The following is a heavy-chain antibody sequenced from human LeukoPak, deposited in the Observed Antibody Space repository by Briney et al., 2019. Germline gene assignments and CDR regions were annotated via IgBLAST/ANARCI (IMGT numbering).Heavy chain of an antibody. J-gene: IGHJ3*02. V-gene: IGHV3-23*01. CDR1: GFTFGSYA. Sequence: PGGSLRLSCAASGFTFGSYAMSWVRQAPGKGLEWVSAISGSGGSTYYADSVKGRFTISRDNSKNTLYLQMNSLRAEDTAVYYCANYRDDFWSGFNDAFDIWGQGTMATVSS. CDR2: ISGSGGST. CDR3: ANYRDDFWSGFNDAFDI. D-gene: IGHD3-3*01.